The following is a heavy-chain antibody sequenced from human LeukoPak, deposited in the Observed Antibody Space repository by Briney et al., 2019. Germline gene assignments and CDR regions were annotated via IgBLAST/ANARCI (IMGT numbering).Heavy chain of an antibody. J-gene: IGHJ4*02. D-gene: IGHD6-6*01. CDR1: GYRFSTYW. CDR3: ARHPASLAAWPYYFDF. Sequence: GESLKISCKGSGYRFSTYWIGWVRQMPGKGLEWMGIIYPRDSDTRYSASFQGHVSISADTSTNTAYLQWSNLSVSDSAMYYCARHPASLAAWPYYFDFWGQGALVSVSS. V-gene: IGHV5-51*01. CDR2: IYPRDSDT.